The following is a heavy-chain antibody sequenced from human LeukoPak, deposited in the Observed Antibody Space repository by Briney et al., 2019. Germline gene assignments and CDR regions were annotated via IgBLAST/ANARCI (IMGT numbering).Heavy chain of an antibody. CDR2: IYYSGST. V-gene: IGHV4-39*01. J-gene: IGHJ4*02. CDR3: ARHGDALDYYFDY. D-gene: IGHD3-9*01. CDR1: GGSISSSSYY. Sequence: KPSETLSLTCIVSGGSISSSSYYWGWIRQPPGKGLEWIGSIYYSGSTYYNPSPKTRATISGDTSKNQISLNLSSVTAADTAIYYCARHGDALDYYFDYWGQGALVTVSS.